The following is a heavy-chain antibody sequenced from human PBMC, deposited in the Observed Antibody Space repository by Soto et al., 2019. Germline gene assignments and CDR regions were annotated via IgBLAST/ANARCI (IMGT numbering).Heavy chain of an antibody. CDR1: GFSLSTTAEG. D-gene: IGHD2-2*01. V-gene: IGHV2-5*02. CDR3: AHGSCSSADCYPNPYLDY. J-gene: IGHJ4*02. CDR2: IYCDDDE. Sequence: QITLKESGPTLVKPTQTLTLTCTFSGFSLSTTAEGVGWIRQPPGKALEWLALIYCDDDERYSPSLKSRLTITKDTSKNQVVLTITNVDPVDTATYYCAHGSCSSADCYPNPYLDYWSQGILVTVSS.